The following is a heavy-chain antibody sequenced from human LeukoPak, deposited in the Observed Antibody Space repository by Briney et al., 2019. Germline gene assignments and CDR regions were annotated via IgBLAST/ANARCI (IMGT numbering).Heavy chain of an antibody. CDR2: ISSSSSYI. Sequence: GGSLRLSCAASGFTFSSYSMNWVRQAPGKGLEWVSSISSSSSYIYYADSVKGRSTISRDNAKNSLYLQMNSLRAEDTAVYYCARSGDSSSWYGDYWGQGTLVTVSS. D-gene: IGHD6-13*01. J-gene: IGHJ4*02. V-gene: IGHV3-21*01. CDR1: GFTFSSYS. CDR3: ARSGDSSSWYGDY.